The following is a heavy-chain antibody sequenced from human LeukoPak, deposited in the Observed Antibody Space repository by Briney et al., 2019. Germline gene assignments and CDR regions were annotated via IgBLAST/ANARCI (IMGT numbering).Heavy chain of an antibody. D-gene: IGHD3-22*01. Sequence: GESLKISCKGSGYSFTSYWIGWERQMPGKGLEWMGIIYPGDSDTRYSPSFQGQVTISADKSISTAYLQWSSLKASDTAMYYCARAGQTAMAYTMIVVVTPFDYWGQGTLVTVSS. CDR3: ARAGQTAMAYTMIVVVTPFDY. CDR2: IYPGDSDT. J-gene: IGHJ4*02. V-gene: IGHV5-51*01. CDR1: GYSFTSYW.